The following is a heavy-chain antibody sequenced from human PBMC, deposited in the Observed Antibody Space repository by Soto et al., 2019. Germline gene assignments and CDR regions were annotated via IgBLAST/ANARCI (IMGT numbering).Heavy chain of an antibody. CDR2: IIPIFGTA. CDR3: ARVSGLLGYCSGGSCYRFDY. J-gene: IGHJ4*02. D-gene: IGHD2-15*01. CDR1: GGTFSSYA. Sequence: QVPLVQSGAEVKKPGSSVKVSCKASGGTFSSYAISWVRQAPGQGLEWMGGIIPIFGTANYAQKFQGRVTVTADESTSTAYMELSSLRSKDTAVYYCARVSGLLGYCSGGSCYRFDYWGQGTLVTVSS. V-gene: IGHV1-69*01.